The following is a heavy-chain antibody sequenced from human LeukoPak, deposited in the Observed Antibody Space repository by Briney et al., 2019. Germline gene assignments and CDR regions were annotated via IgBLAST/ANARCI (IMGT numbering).Heavy chain of an antibody. CDR1: GGSISSYY. Sequence: TSETLSLTCTVSGGSISSYYWSWIRQPAGKGLEWIGRIYTTGSTNYNPSLKSRVTMSVDTSKNQFSLKMRSVTAADTAVYYCARGDNSGYYPFDYWGQRTLVTVSS. CDR3: ARGDNSGYYPFDY. V-gene: IGHV4-4*07. J-gene: IGHJ4*02. D-gene: IGHD3-22*01. CDR2: IYTTGST.